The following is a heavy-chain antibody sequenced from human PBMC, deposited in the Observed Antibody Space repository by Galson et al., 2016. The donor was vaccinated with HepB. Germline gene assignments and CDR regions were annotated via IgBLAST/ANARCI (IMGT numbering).Heavy chain of an antibody. CDR2: ISVYNGKT. Sequence: SVKVSCKASGYTFTSYGISWVRQAPGQGLEWMGWISVYNGKTNYAQKVQGRVTMTPDTSTSTAYIELRSLRSDDTAVYYCARDRGQYSSSPVDCWGQGTLVTVSS. CDR1: GYTFTSYG. J-gene: IGHJ4*02. CDR3: ARDRGQYSSSPVDC. D-gene: IGHD6-13*01. V-gene: IGHV1-18*01.